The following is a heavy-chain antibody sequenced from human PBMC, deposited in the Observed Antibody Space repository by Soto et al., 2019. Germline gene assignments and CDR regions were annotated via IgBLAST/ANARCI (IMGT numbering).Heavy chain of an antibody. CDR3: ATRLSGGRQDWYNWNYDWFDP. V-gene: IGHV1-24*01. CDR2: FDPEDGET. Sequence: ASVKVSCKVSGYTLTELSMHWVRQAPGKGLEWMGGFDPEDGETIYAQKFQGRVTMTEDTSTDTAYMELSSLRSEDTAVYYCATRLSGGRQDWYNWNYDWFDPWGQGTLVTVSS. CDR1: GYTLTELS. D-gene: IGHD1-7*01. J-gene: IGHJ5*02.